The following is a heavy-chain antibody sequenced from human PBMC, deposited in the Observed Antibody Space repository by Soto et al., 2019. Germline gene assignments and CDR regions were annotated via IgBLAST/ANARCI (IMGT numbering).Heavy chain of an antibody. CDR1: GFTFSSYG. CDR2: ISYDGSNK. D-gene: IGHD3-22*01. CDR3: AKDFTMIVHWPYYFDY. V-gene: IGHV3-30*18. J-gene: IGHJ4*02. Sequence: QVQLVESGGGVVQPGRSLRLSCAASGFTFSSYGMHWVRQAPGKGLEWVAVISYDGSNKYYADSVKGRFTISRDNSKNTLYLQMNSLRAEDTAVYYCAKDFTMIVHWPYYFDYWGQGTLVTVSS.